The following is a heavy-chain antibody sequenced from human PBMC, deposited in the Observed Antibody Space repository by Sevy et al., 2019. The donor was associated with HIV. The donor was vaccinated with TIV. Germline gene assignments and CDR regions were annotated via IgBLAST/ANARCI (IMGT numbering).Heavy chain of an antibody. CDR1: GFTFSSYD. CDR3: ARGSGAAGTQWFDP. J-gene: IGHJ5*02. Sequence: GGSLRLSCAASGFTFSSYDMHWVRQATGKGLEWVSAIGTAGDTYYPGSVKGRFTISRENAKNSLYLQMNSLRAGDTAVYYCARGSGAAGTQWFDPWGQGTLVTVSS. V-gene: IGHV3-13*01. CDR2: IGTAGDT. D-gene: IGHD6-13*01.